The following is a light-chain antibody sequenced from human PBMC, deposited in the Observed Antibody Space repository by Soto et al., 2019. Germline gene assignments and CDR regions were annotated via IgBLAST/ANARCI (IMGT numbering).Light chain of an antibody. CDR3: QQYGDSPLYS. J-gene: IGKJ2*01. CDR2: NAS. V-gene: IGKV3-20*01. Sequence: EIVLTQSPGTLSLSPGERATLSCRASQSVDSDFLAWYQQKSGQAPRLLIYNASRRAAGIPDRFSGSGSGTDFTLTISRLESEDFAVYFCQQYGDSPLYSFGQGTKVEIK. CDR1: QSVDSDF.